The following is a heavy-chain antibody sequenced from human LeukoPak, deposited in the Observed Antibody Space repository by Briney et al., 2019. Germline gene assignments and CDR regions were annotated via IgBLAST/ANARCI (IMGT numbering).Heavy chain of an antibody. CDR1: GGSFSGYY. J-gene: IGHJ4*02. V-gene: IGHV4-34*01. Sequence: SETLSLTCAVYGGSFSGYYWSWIRQPPGKGLEWIGEINHSGSTNYNPSLKSRVTISVDTSKNQFSLKLSSVTAAETAVYYCARRLNLWNYVGHYFDYWGQGTLVTVSS. CDR3: ARRLNLWNYVGHYFDY. D-gene: IGHD1-7*01. CDR2: INHSGST.